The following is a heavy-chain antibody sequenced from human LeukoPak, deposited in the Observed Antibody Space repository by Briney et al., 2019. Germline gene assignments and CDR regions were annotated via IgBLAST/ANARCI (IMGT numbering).Heavy chain of an antibody. V-gene: IGHV3-66*01. CDR1: GFTVSSNY. Sequence: GGSLSLSCAASGFTVSSNYMSWVRQAPGKGLEWVSVIYSGGSTYYADSVKGRFTISRDNSKNTLYLQMNGLRAEDTAVYYCARDNYYGSGSFPAFDPWGQGTLVTVSS. J-gene: IGHJ5*02. CDR3: ARDNYYGSGSFPAFDP. D-gene: IGHD3-10*01. CDR2: IYSGGST.